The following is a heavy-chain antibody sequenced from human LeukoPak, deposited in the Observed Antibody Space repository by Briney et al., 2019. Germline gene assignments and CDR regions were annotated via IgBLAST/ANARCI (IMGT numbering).Heavy chain of an antibody. D-gene: IGHD2-2*02. CDR2: INHSGST. J-gene: IGHJ6*02. V-gene: IGHV4-30-2*01. Sequence: PSQTLSLTCAVSGGSISSGGYSWSWIRQPPGKGLEWIGEINHSGSTNYNPSLKSRVTISVDTSKNQFSLKLSSVTAADTAVYYCARDIVVVPAAIREGYYYYYGMDVWGQGTTVTVSS. CDR3: ARDIVVVPAAIREGYYYYYGMDV. CDR1: GGSISSGGYS.